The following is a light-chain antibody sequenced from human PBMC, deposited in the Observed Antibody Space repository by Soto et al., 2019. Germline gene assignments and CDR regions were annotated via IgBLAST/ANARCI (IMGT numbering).Light chain of an antibody. CDR3: CSYARRSTYG. CDR1: SSVVGAYNY. V-gene: IGLV2-14*03. CDR2: DVS. Sequence: QSVLTQPASVSGSPGQSVTISCTGTSSVVGAYNYVSWYQHHPGKVPRLMIFDVSNRPSGVSNRFSGSKSGNTASLTISGLHAEDEADYYSCSYARRSTYGFGAGTKVTVL. J-gene: IGLJ1*01.